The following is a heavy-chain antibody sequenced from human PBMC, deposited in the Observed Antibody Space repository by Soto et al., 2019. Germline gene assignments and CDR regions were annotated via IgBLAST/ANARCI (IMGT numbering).Heavy chain of an antibody. CDR1: GGSISSGGYY. CDR2: IYYSGGT. J-gene: IGHJ5*02. V-gene: IGHV4-31*03. D-gene: IGHD3-10*01. CDR3: ARDLSYYYGSGSSYNWFDP. Sequence: NPSETLSLTCTVSGGSISSGGYYWSWIRQHPGKGLEWIGYIYYSGGTYYNPSLKSRVTISVDTSKNQFSLKLSSVTAADTAVYYCARDLSYYYGSGSSYNWFDPWGQGTLVTVSS.